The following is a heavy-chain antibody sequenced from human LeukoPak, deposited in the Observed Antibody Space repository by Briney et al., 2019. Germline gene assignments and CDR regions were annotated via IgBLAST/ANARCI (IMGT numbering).Heavy chain of an antibody. D-gene: IGHD2-15*01. CDR1: GFTFSSYW. Sequence: GGSLRLSCAASGFTFSSYWMSWVRQAPGKGLEWVANIKQDGSEIYYVDSVKGRFTISRDNAKNSLYLQLNSLRAEDTAVYYCARDRGYCSGGSCYNYYGMDVWGQGTTVTVSS. V-gene: IGHV3-7*01. J-gene: IGHJ6*02. CDR2: IKQDGSEI. CDR3: ARDRGYCSGGSCYNYYGMDV.